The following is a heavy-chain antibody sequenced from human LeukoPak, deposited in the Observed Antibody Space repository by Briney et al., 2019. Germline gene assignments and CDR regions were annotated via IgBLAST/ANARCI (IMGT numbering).Heavy chain of an antibody. V-gene: IGHV3-23*01. D-gene: IGHD2-2*01. J-gene: IGHJ6*03. CDR3: AKVGLYCGSTSCYAPYYYYYMDV. Sequence: GGSLRLSCAASGFTFTNYAMSWVRQAPGKGLEWVSTISGSGGSTYYADSVKGRFTISRDNSKNTLFLQMNSLRAEDTAVYYCAKVGLYCGSTSCYAPYYYYYMDVWGKGSTGTVSS. CDR2: ISGSGGST. CDR1: GFTFTNYA.